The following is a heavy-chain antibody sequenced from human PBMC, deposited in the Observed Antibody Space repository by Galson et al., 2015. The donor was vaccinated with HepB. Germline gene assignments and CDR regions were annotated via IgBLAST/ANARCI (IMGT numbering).Heavy chain of an antibody. D-gene: IGHD2-8*01. Sequence: SLRLSCAASGFTFSSYAMHWVRQAPGKGLEYVSAISSNGGSTYYADSVKGRFTISRDNFKNTLYLQMSSLRAEDTAVYYCVKDRKQWVVDLYYFDYWGQGTLVTVSS. CDR2: ISSNGGST. V-gene: IGHV3-64D*06. J-gene: IGHJ4*02. CDR3: VKDRKQWVVDLYYFDY. CDR1: GFTFSSYA.